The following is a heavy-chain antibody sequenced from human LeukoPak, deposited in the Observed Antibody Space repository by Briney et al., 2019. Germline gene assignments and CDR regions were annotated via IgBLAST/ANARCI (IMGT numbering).Heavy chain of an antibody. D-gene: IGHD5-12*01. Sequence: GGSLRLSCAASGFIFSSYAMSWIRQAPGKGLEWVSYISSSSSYTNYADSVKGRFTISRDNAKNSLYLQMNSLRAEDTAVYYCARGYIVATIDYWGQGTLVTVSS. CDR3: ARGYIVATIDY. CDR1: GFIFSSYA. V-gene: IGHV3-11*06. CDR2: ISSSSSYT. J-gene: IGHJ4*02.